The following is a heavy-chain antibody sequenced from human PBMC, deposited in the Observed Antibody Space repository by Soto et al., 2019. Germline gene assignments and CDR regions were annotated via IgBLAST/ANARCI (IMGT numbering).Heavy chain of an antibody. CDR2: IYYSGST. D-gene: IGHD2-15*01. J-gene: IGHJ6*02. CDR1: GGSISGYY. V-gene: IGHV4-59*01. Sequence: KTSETLSLTCTVSGGSISGYYWSWIRQPPGKGLEWIGDIYYSGSTNYNPSLKSRVTISVDTSKNQFSLKLSSVTAADTAVYYCATVQCSAGIRYPSHYYYRMDVWGQGTTVTVSS. CDR3: ATVQCSAGIRYPSHYYYRMDV.